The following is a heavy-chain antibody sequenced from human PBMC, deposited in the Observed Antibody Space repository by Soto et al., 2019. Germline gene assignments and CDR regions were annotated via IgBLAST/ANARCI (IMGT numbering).Heavy chain of an antibody. J-gene: IGHJ4*02. CDR1: GYTFTSYG. CDR3: ARTTPVRYYYDSSGYYSRHLDY. CDR2: IIPIFGTA. Sequence: SVKVSCKASGYTFTSYGISWVRQAPGQGLEWMGGIIPIFGTANYAQKFQGRVTITADESTSTAYMELSSLRSEDTAVYYCARTTPVRYYYDSSGYYSRHLDYWGQGPLVTVSS. D-gene: IGHD3-22*01. V-gene: IGHV1-69*13.